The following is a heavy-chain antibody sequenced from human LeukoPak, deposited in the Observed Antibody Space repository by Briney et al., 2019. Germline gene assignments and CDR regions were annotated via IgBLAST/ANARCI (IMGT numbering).Heavy chain of an antibody. CDR1: GYTFTSYG. J-gene: IGHJ3*02. Sequence: ASVKVSCKASGYTFTSYGISWVRQAPGQGLEWMGIINPSGGSTSYAQKFQGRVTVTRDMSTSTVYMELSSLRSEDTAVYYCATWTPPKVNTQHPSRAFDIWGQGTMVTVSS. CDR3: ATWTPPKVNTQHPSRAFDI. D-gene: IGHD3-22*01. CDR2: INPSGGST. V-gene: IGHV1-46*01.